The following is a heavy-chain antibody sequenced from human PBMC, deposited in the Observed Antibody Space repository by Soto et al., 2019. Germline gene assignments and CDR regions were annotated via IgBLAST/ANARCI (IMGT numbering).Heavy chain of an antibody. D-gene: IGHD5-12*01. J-gene: IGHJ4*02. CDR2: TYYRSKWYN. CDR1: GDSVSSNSDT. Sequence: SQTLSLTCAVSGDSVSSNSDTWNWIRQSPSRGLEWLGRTYYRSKWYNEYAVSVKSRVTIHPDTSRNQFSLQLSSVTPEDTAAYYCARGKDGSIDYWGQGTLVTVSS. CDR3: ARGKDGSIDY. V-gene: IGHV6-1*01.